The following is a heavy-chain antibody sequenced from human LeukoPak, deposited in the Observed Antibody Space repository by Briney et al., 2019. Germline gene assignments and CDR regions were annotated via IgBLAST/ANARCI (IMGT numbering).Heavy chain of an antibody. CDR3: ARTCDFWSGQHPNWFDP. Sequence: GGSLRLSCAASGFTFSSYSMNWVRQAPGKGLEWVSSISSSSSYIYYADSVKGRFTISRDNAKNSLYLQMNSLRAEDTAVYYCARTCDFWSGQHPNWFDPWGQGTLVTVSS. D-gene: IGHD3-3*01. CDR1: GFTFSSYS. CDR2: ISSSSSYI. V-gene: IGHV3-21*01. J-gene: IGHJ5*02.